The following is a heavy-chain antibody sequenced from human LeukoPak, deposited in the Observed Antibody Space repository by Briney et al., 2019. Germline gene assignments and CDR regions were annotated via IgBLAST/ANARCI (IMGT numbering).Heavy chain of an antibody. J-gene: IGHJ4*02. CDR3: ARVGSWGYDSSGSLDPNAFDY. V-gene: IGHV1-69*05. D-gene: IGHD3-22*01. CDR2: IIPIFGTA. Sequence: SVKVSCKASGGTFSSYAISWVRQAPGQGLEWMGGIIPIFGTANYAQKFQGRVTITTDESTSTAYMELSSLRSEDTAVYYCARVGSWGYDSSGSLDPNAFDYWGQGTLVTVSS. CDR1: GGTFSSYA.